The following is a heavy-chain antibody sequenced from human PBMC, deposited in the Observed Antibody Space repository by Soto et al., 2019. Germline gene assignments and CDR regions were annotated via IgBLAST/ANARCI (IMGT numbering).Heavy chain of an antibody. CDR2: IIPIFDTA. D-gene: IGHD6-13*01. Sequence: SVKVSCKASGGTFSSYAISWVRQAPGQGLEWMGGIIPIFDTANYAQKFQGRVTITADESTSTAYMGLSSLRSEDTAVYYCARTAAAGTGYFQHWGQGTLVTVSS. V-gene: IGHV1-69*13. CDR1: GGTFSSYA. J-gene: IGHJ1*01. CDR3: ARTAAAGTGYFQH.